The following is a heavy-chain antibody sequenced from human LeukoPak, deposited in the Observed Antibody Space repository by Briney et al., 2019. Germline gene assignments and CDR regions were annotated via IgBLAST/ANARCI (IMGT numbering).Heavy chain of an antibody. D-gene: IGHD2-2*01. J-gene: IGHJ3*02. CDR1: GFTFSSYG. Sequence: PGESLRLSCAASGFTFSSYGMHWVRQAPGKGLEWVAVIWYDGSNKYYADSVKGRFTISRDNSKNTLYLQMNSLRAEDTAVYYCAKDRIASSNAFDIWGQGTMVTVSS. CDR2: IWYDGSNK. V-gene: IGHV3-33*06. CDR3: AKDRIASSNAFDI.